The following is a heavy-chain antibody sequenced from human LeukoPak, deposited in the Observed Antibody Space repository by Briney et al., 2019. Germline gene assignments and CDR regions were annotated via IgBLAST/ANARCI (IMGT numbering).Heavy chain of an antibody. V-gene: IGHV3-73*01. CDR2: IRSKANSYAT. D-gene: IGHD3-22*01. CDR3: TRHGDSSGYESIDY. Sequence: GGSLRLSCAASGFTFSGSAMHWVRQASGKGLEWVGRIRSKANSYATAYAASVKGRFTISRDDSKNTAYLQMNSLKTEDTAVYYCTRHGDSSGYESIDYWGQGTLVTVSS. CDR1: GFTFSGSA. J-gene: IGHJ4*02.